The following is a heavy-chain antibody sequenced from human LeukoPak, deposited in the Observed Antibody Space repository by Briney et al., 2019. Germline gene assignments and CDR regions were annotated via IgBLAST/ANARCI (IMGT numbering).Heavy chain of an antibody. V-gene: IGHV3-13*01. J-gene: IGHJ6*02. CDR3: ARGSVGAVAGTNYYYYGMDV. CDR1: GFTFSSYD. Sequence: GSLRLSCAASGFTFSSYDMHWVRQATGKGLEWVSAIGTAGDTYYPGSVKGRFTISRENAKNSLYLQMNSLRAGDTAVYYCARGSVGAVAGTNYYYYGMDVWGQGTTVTVSS. CDR2: IGTAGDT. D-gene: IGHD6-19*01.